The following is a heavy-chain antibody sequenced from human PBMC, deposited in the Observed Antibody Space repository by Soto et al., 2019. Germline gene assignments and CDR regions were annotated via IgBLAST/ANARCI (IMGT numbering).Heavy chain of an antibody. V-gene: IGHV3-72*01. CDR3: AREGGYNTRPFDY. CDR1: GFTFSDHY. J-gene: IGHJ4*02. CDR2: TRNKANSYTT. D-gene: IGHD5-12*01. Sequence: SLRLSCAASGFTFSDHYMDWVRQAPGKGLEWVGRTRNKANSYTTEYAASVKGRFTISRDDSKNSLYLQMNSLKTEDTAVYYCAREGGYNTRPFDYWGQGTLVTVSS.